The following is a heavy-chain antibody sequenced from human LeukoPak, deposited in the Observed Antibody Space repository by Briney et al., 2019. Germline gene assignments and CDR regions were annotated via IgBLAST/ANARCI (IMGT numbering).Heavy chain of an antibody. CDR3: ARRPYNWNDEHYYYYGMDV. V-gene: IGHV4-34*01. D-gene: IGHD1-1*01. CDR1: GGSFSGYY. Sequence: SETLSLTCAVYGGSFSGYYWSWVRQPPGKGLEWIGEINHSGSTNYNPSLKSRVTISVDTSKNQFSLKLSSVTAADTAVYYCARRPYNWNDEHYYYYGMDVWGQGTTVTVSS. J-gene: IGHJ6*02. CDR2: INHSGST.